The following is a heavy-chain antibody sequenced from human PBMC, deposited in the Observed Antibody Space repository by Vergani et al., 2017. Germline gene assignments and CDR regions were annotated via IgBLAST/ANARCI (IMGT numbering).Heavy chain of an antibody. CDR3: AGVLRGITRVRGVDTYYFDY. CDR2: ISSSSSYT. D-gene: IGHD3-10*01. Sequence: VQLVESGGGLVQPGGSLRLSCAASGFTFSDYYMSWIRQAPGQGLEWVSYISSSSSYTNYADSVKGRFTISRDNAKNSLYLQMNSLRAEDTAVYYCAGVLRGITRVRGVDTYYFDYWGQGTLVTVSS. V-gene: IGHV3-11*06. J-gene: IGHJ4*02. CDR1: GFTFSDYY.